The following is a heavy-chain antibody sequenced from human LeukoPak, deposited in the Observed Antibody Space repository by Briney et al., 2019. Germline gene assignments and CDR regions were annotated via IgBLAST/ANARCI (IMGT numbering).Heavy chain of an antibody. CDR2: ISSSSSTI. J-gene: IGHJ5*02. CDR3: ARDRSIVGAWFDP. V-gene: IGHV3-48*01. Sequence: QSGGPLRLSCAASGFTFSSYSMIWVRPAPAKGLDWVSYISSSSSTIYYADSVKGRFTISRDNAKNSLYLQMNSLRAEDTAVYYCARDRSIVGAWFDPWGQGTLVTVSS. D-gene: IGHD1-26*01. CDR1: GFTFSSYS.